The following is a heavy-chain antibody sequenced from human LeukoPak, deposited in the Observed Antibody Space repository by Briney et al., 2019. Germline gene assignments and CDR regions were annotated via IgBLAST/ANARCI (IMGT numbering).Heavy chain of an antibody. CDR1: GGSISTYY. V-gene: IGHV4-59*01. CDR3: ARVVNDYAIRYFDL. CDR2: IYYNGDT. J-gene: IGHJ2*01. Sequence: PSETLSLTCTVSGGSISTYYWSWIRQPPGKGLEWIGYIYYNGDTKYNPSLKSRVTISVDTSKDQFSLRLRSVTAADTAVYYCARVVNDYAIRYFDLWGRGTLVPVSS. D-gene: IGHD4-17*01.